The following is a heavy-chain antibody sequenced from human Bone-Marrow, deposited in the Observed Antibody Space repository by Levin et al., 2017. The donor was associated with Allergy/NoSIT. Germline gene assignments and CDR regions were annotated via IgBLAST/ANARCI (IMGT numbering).Heavy chain of an antibody. V-gene: IGHV3-21*01. CDR2: ITSNGRHI. D-gene: IGHD5-18*01. Sequence: TFTTYSVHWVRQAPGKGLDWVSSITSNGRHIYSADSVKGRFTISRDNAKNSVYLQMDSLSADDTAVYYCARDPSDTVMINNYFYGLDVWGQGTTVIVSS. CDR1: TFTTYS. CDR3: ARDPSDTVMINNYFYGLDV. J-gene: IGHJ6*02.